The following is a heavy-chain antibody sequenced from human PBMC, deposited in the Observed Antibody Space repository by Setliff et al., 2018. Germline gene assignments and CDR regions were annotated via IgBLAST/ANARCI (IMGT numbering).Heavy chain of an antibody. CDR1: GGSISSYY. Sequence: PSETLSLTCTVSGGSISSYYWSWIRQPPGKGLEWVGNIGHTGSINYNPSLKSRLTISRDTSKNQVSLKLNSVTATDTAVYYCARDLGHGGDSDYWGQGNLVTVSS. V-gene: IGHV4-59*12. CDR3: ARDLGHGGDSDY. J-gene: IGHJ4*02. D-gene: IGHD2-21*02. CDR2: IGHTGSI.